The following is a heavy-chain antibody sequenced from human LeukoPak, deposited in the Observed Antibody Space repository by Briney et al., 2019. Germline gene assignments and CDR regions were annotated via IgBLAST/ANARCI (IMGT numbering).Heavy chain of an antibody. J-gene: IGHJ2*01. D-gene: IGHD3-3*01. CDR2: ISAYNGNT. Sequence: ASVRVSCKASGYTFTSYGISWVRQAPGQGLEWMGWISAYNGNTNYAQKLQGRVTMTTDTSTDTAYMELRSLRSDDTAVYYCARVGYDFWSGYYIDVSWAGSDWYFDLWGRGTLVTVSS. V-gene: IGHV1-18*01. CDR3: ARVGYDFWSGYYIDVSWAGSDWYFDL. CDR1: GYTFTSYG.